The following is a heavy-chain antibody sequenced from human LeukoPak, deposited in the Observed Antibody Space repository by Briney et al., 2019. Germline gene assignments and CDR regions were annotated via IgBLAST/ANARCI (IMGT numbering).Heavy chain of an antibody. D-gene: IGHD2-2*01. CDR1: GFTFDDYS. Sequence: PGGSLRLSCRASGFTFDDYSMHWVRQSPGRGLEWVALITWSGDGTYYADSVKGRFIISRDNSKRSLWLQMNGLKTEDSGLYFCAKSVVGGEGAYYFDYWGQGTLVTVSS. J-gene: IGHJ4*02. CDR2: ITWSGDGT. V-gene: IGHV3-43*01. CDR3: AKSVVGGEGAYYFDY.